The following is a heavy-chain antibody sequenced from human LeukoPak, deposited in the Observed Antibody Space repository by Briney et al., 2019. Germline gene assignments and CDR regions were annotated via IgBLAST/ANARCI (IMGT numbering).Heavy chain of an antibody. CDR3: ASLKPGLVDAFDI. CDR2: ISHSGST. J-gene: IGHJ3*02. V-gene: IGHV4-34*01. CDR1: GGSFSGYY. Sequence: SETLSLTCAVYGGSFSGYYWSWIRQPPGKGLEWIGEISHSGSTNYNPSLKSRVTVSVDTSKNQFSLKLSSVTAADTAVYYCASLKPGLVDAFDIWGQGTMVTVSS.